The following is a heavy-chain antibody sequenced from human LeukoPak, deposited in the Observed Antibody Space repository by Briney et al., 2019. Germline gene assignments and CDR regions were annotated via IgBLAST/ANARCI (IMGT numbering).Heavy chain of an antibody. CDR3: ARVSSPDTAMAEIDY. D-gene: IGHD5-18*01. CDR1: GGSISSSSYY. J-gene: IGHJ4*02. CDR2: IYYSGST. V-gene: IGHV4-39*07. Sequence: SETLSLTCTVSGGSISSSSYYWGWIRQPPGKGLEWIGSIYYSGSTYYNPSLKSRVTISVDTSKNQFSLKLSSVTAADTVVYYCARVSSPDTAMAEIDYWGQGTLVTVSS.